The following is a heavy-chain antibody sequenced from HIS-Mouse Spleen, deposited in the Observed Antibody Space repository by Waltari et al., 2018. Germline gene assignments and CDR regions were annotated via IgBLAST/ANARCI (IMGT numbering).Heavy chain of an antibody. D-gene: IGHD3-3*01. CDR2: IYTSGST. J-gene: IGHJ3*02. V-gene: IGHV4-4*07. CDR3: ARDFHDFWSGYYGGDKKHDAFDI. CDR1: AGSISSYC. Sequence: QVQLQESGPGLVQPSETLSLTCTVSAGSISSYCCSWIRPPAGKGLEWIGRIYTSGSTNYNPSLKSRGTMSVDTSKNQFSLKLSSVTAADTAVYYCARDFHDFWSGYYGGDKKHDAFDIWGQGTMVTVSS.